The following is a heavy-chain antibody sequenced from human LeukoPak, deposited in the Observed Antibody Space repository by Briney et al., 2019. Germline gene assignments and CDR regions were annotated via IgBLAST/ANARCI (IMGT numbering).Heavy chain of an antibody. D-gene: IGHD6-13*01. Sequence: ASVKVSCKASGYTFTSYDINWVRQATGQGLEWMGWMNPNSDNTGYAQKFQGRVTMTRNTSISTAYMELSSLRSEDTAVYYCARGREQLVRDWFDPWGQGTLVTVSS. CDR2: MNPNSDNT. CDR1: GYTFTSYD. V-gene: IGHV1-8*01. J-gene: IGHJ5*02. CDR3: ARGREQLVRDWFDP.